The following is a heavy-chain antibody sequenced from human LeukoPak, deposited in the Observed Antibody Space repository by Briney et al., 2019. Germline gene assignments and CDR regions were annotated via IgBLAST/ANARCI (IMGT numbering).Heavy chain of an antibody. CDR1: GFTFSSYA. CDR2: ISGSGGST. J-gene: IGHJ4*02. D-gene: IGHD2-2*01. V-gene: IGHV3-23*01. Sequence: PGGSLRLSCAASGFTFSSYAMSWVRQAPGKGLEWVSAISGSGGSTYYADSVKGRFTISRDNSKNTLYLQMNSLRAEDTAVYYCASFAFSVVVPAAQYTGDFDYWGQGTLVTVSS. CDR3: ASFAFSVVVPAAQYTGDFDY.